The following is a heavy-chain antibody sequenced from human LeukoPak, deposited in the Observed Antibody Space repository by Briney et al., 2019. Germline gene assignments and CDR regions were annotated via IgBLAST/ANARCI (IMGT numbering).Heavy chain of an antibody. D-gene: IGHD2-21*02. CDR1: GFTFTNHV. CDR2: ISVSGAGT. J-gene: IGHJ6*03. Sequence: GGSLRLSCASSGFTFTNHVITWVRQAPGKGLEWVSGISVSGAGTFYAESVKGRFTISRDNSKTTLSLQMNSLRAEDTAIYYCAKVDPASVTGGVFYYYYYMDVWGKGTTVTVSS. CDR3: AKVDPASVTGGVFYYYYYMDV. V-gene: IGHV3-23*01.